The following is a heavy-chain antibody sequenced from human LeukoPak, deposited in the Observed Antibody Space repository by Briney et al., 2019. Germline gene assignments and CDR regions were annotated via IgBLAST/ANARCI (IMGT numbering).Heavy chain of an antibody. Sequence: SETLSLTCTVSGGSISSYYWSWIRQPPGKGLEWIGYIYYSGSTNFNPSLKSRVTISVDTSKNQFSLKLSSVTAADTAVYYCARLSSSFGSDSDYWGQGTLVTVSS. V-gene: IGHV4-59*01. D-gene: IGHD6-6*01. J-gene: IGHJ4*02. CDR1: GGSISSYY. CDR3: ARLSSSFGSDSDY. CDR2: IYYSGST.